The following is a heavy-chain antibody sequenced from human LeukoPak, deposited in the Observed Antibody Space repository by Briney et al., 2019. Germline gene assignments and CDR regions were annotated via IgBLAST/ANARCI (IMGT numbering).Heavy chain of an antibody. J-gene: IGHJ4*02. V-gene: IGHV1-69*04. Sequence: SVKVSCKTSGGTFSSYAISWVRRAPGQGLEWMGRIIPILDIANYTQKFQGRITITADKSTSTAYMELYNLRSADTAVYYCARAPGGDYGSGTFDSWGQGTLLTVSS. CDR3: ARAPGGDYGSGTFDS. CDR1: GGTFSSYA. D-gene: IGHD3-10*01. CDR2: IIPILDIA.